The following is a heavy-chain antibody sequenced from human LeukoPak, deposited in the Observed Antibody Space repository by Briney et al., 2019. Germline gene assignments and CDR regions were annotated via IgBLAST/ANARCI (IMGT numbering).Heavy chain of an antibody. D-gene: IGHD3-22*01. CDR3: AKGLEYYYDSSGYLPY. CDR1: GFTFSTYN. J-gene: IGHJ4*02. Sequence: GGSLRLSCAASGFTFSTYNMNWVRQAPGKGLEWVSSISSGYSYIYYADSVKGRFTISRDNAKNSLYLQMNSLRVEDTAVYYCAKGLEYYYDSSGYLPYWGQGTLVTVSS. CDR2: ISSGYSYI. V-gene: IGHV3-21*01.